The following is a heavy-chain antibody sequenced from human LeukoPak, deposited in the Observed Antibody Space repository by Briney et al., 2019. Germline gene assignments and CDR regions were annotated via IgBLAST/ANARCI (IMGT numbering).Heavy chain of an antibody. J-gene: IGHJ4*02. V-gene: IGHV1-69*13. CDR1: GGTFSSYA. D-gene: IGHD3-22*01. CDR3: ARAHCSGGSCLYYYDSSGYYYVPQYYFDY. CDR2: IIPMFGTA. Sequence: SVKVSRKASGGTFSSYAISWVRQAPGQGLEWMGGIIPMFGTANYAQKFQGRVTITADESTSTAYMELSSLRSEDTAVYYCARAHCSGGSCLYYYDSSGYYYVPQYYFDYWGQGTLVTVSS.